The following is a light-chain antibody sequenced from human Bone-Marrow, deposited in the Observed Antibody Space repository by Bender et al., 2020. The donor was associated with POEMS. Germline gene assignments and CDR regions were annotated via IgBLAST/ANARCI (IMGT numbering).Light chain of an antibody. J-gene: IGLJ3*02. V-gene: IGLV2-8*01. Sequence: QSALTQPPSASGSPGQSVTISCTGTSSDVGRYDYVSWYQQHPGKAPKLMIYGVTKRPSGVPDRFSGSRSGDTASLTVSGLQAEDEADYFCCSYAGSYTWVFGGGTKLTVL. CDR2: GVT. CDR3: CSYAGSYTWV. CDR1: SSDVGRYDY.